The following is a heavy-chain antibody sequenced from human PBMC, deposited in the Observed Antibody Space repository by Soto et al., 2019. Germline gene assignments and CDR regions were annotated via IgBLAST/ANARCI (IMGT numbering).Heavy chain of an antibody. V-gene: IGHV4-34*01. J-gene: IGHJ4*02. Sequence: SETLSLTCAVYGGSFSGYYWSWIRQPPGKGLEWIGEINHSGSTNYNPSLKSRVTISVDTSKNQFSLKLSSVTAADTAVYYCARGYYSGSYRNFDYWGQGTLVTVSS. CDR1: GGSFSGYY. CDR3: ARGYYSGSYRNFDY. D-gene: IGHD1-26*01. CDR2: INHSGST.